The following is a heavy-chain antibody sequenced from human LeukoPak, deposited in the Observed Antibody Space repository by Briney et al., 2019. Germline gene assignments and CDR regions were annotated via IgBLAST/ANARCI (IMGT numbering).Heavy chain of an antibody. D-gene: IGHD3-16*01. V-gene: IGHV4-31*03. Sequence: SETLSHTCTVSGGSISSGGYYWSWIRQHPGKGLEWIGYIYYSGSTYYNPSLKSRVTISVDTSKNQFSLKLSSVTAADTAVYYCAREGEEAQYNWFDPWGQGTLVTVSS. CDR1: GGSISSGGYY. CDR2: IYYSGST. J-gene: IGHJ5*02. CDR3: AREGEEAQYNWFDP.